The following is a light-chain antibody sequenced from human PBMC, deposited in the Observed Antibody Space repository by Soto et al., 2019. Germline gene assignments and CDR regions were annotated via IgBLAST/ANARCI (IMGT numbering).Light chain of an antibody. V-gene: IGKV1-39*01. CDR1: QKISTY. CDR3: QQTDSSPYT. CDR2: AAS. Sequence: DIQMTQSPSTLSASVGDSVTITCRASQKISTYLSWFKQRPGRAPDLLIFAASILHSGVPSRFSGSGSATHFTLTITGLQTEDFATYYCQQTDSSPYTFGQGTKLEI. J-gene: IGKJ2*01.